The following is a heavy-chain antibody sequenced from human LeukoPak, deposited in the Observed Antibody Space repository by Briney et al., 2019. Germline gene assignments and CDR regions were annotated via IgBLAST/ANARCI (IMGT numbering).Heavy chain of an antibody. CDR1: GYSFTSYW. D-gene: IGHD6-13*01. J-gene: IGHJ5*02. Sequence: SLKISCRGSGYSFTSYWMGWVRPMPVQGLEWMGIIYPGDSDTRYSPSCQGRVTISADKSISTAYLQWSSLKASDTAMYYCARPKYSSSWYSVFDPWGQGTLVTVSS. CDR2: IYPGDSDT. V-gene: IGHV5-51*01. CDR3: ARPKYSSSWYSVFDP.